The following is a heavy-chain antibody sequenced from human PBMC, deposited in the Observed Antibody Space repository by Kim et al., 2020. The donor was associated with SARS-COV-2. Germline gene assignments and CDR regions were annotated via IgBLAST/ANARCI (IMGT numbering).Heavy chain of an antibody. CDR3: LVWPSSYGMDV. J-gene: IGHJ6*02. CDR2: IIPIFGTA. CDR1: GGTFSSYA. Sequence: SVKVSCKASGGTFSSYAISWVRQAPGQGLEWMGGIIPIFGTANYAQKFQGRVTITADETTSTAYMELSSLRSEDTAVYYCLVWPSSYGMDVWGQGTTVTVSS. V-gene: IGHV1-69*13. D-gene: IGHD2-8*01.